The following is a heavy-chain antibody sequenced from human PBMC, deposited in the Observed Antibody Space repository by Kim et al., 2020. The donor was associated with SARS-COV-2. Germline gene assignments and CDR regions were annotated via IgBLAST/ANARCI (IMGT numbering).Heavy chain of an antibody. J-gene: IGHJ4*02. CDR3: ARTMAAANDPFDY. V-gene: IGHV3-53*01. D-gene: IGHD6-13*01. CDR2: FYSAGGT. CDR1: GFDVSGSY. Sequence: GGSLRLSCSASGFDVSGSYMNWFRQAPGQGLEWLAIFYSAGGTYYAESVKGRFAMSRDTSKNTLFLRMNNLTVEDTAVYYCARTMAAANDPFDYWGQGTLVTVSS.